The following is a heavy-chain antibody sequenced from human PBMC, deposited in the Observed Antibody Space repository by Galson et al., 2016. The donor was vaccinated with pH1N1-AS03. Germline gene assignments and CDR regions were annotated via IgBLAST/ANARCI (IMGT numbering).Heavy chain of an antibody. J-gene: IGHJ4*02. CDR1: GFTFSSYA. CDR3: ARGPVSYSNYWFPPPDY. Sequence: SLRLSCAAAGFTFSSYAMYWVRQAPGKGLEYVSVISGNGFSTYCANSVKGRFTISRDNSKNTLYLQMGSLRTEDMAVYYCARGPVSYSNYWFPPPDYWGQGTLVTVSS. D-gene: IGHD6-13*01. CDR2: ISGNGFST. V-gene: IGHV3-64*01.